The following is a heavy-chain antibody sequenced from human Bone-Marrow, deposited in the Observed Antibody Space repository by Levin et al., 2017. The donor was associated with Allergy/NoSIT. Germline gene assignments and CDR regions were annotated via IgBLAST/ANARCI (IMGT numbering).Heavy chain of an antibody. J-gene: IGHJ4*02. V-gene: IGHV2-5*02. CDR3: THRKSLSLSTDYYRPVGHFDY. CDR1: GFSLNTGGVG. D-gene: IGHD1-26*01. Sequence: SGPTLVKPTQTLTLTCTFSGFSLNTGGVGVGWIRQPPGKALEWLALIYWDDDNRYSPSVRSRLTINKDISKNQVVLTLTNVGPVDTATYYCTHRKSLSLSTDYYRPVGHFDYWGQGTLVTVSS. CDR2: IYWDDDN.